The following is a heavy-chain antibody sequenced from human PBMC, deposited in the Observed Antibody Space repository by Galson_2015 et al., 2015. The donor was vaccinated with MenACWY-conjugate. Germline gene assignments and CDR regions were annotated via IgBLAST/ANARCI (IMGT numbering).Heavy chain of an antibody. V-gene: IGHV3-30-3*01. J-gene: IGHJ4*02. CDR2: ISSDGTIE. D-gene: IGHD1-14*01. CDR3: ARDFIGGMPDYFGY. Sequence: SLRLSCAGSGVSFSDYAIHWVRQAPGKGLEWVAVISSDGTIEVYADSVKGRFTVSRDNSKNTVYLQMNSLLADDTALYYCARDFIGGMPDYFGYCGQGTLVSVST. CDR1: GVSFSDYA.